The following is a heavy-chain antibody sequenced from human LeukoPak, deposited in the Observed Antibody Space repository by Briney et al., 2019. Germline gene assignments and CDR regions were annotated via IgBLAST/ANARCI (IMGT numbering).Heavy chain of an antibody. CDR1: GDSINHYY. Sequence: PSETLSLTCTVSGDSINHYYWSWIRQPAGKGLEWIGRIYTSGTTTYNPSLKSRVTMSVDTSKNQFSLKLSSMTAADTAVYYCARDLAVAGTWFDYWGQGTLVTVSS. J-gene: IGHJ4*02. V-gene: IGHV4-4*07. CDR3: ARDLAVAGTWFDY. D-gene: IGHD6-19*01. CDR2: IYTSGTT.